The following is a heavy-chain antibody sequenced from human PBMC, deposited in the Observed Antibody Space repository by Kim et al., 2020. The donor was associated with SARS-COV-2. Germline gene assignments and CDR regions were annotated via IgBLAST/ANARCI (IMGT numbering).Heavy chain of an antibody. CDR1: GGSISSSSYY. CDR2: IYYSGST. J-gene: IGHJ5*02. V-gene: IGHV4-39*01. D-gene: IGHD6-13*01. Sequence: SETLSLTCTVSGGSISSSSYYWGWIRQPPGKGLEWIGSIYYSGSTYYNPSLKSRVTISVDTSKNQFSLKLSSVTAADTAVYYCARHWSPGSSWRDNWFDPWGQGTLVTVSS. CDR3: ARHWSPGSSWRDNWFDP.